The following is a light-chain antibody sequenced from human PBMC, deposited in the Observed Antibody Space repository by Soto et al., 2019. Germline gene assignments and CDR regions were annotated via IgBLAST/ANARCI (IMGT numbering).Light chain of an antibody. CDR1: QSVDSN. J-gene: IGKJ1*01. CDR2: GAS. Sequence: DIVMTQSPATLSVSPGERATLSCRASQSVDSNLAWYQQTPGQAPSLLSYGASTRATGIPARFSGSGSGTEFTLTISSLQSEDFAVYYCQQYDNWLGTFGQGTKVEVK. V-gene: IGKV3D-15*01. CDR3: QQYDNWLGT.